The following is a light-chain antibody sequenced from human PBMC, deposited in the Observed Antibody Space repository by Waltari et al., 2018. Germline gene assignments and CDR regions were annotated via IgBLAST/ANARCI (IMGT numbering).Light chain of an antibody. CDR1: QSVSRF. CDR2: GAS. CDR3: QKYDRLPAT. Sequence: DIVLTQSPGTLSLSPGDRGTLYCRASQSVSRFLAWYQQKPGQAPRLLSYGASTRATGIPDRFSGSGSGTDFSLTISRLEPEDFAVYYCQKYDRLPATFGQGTKVEIK. J-gene: IGKJ1*01. V-gene: IGKV3-20*01.